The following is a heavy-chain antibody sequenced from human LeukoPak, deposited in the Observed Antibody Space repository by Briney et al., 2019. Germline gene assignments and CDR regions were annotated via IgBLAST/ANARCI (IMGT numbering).Heavy chain of an antibody. CDR2: ICYSGST. CDR1: GGSIIRYY. V-gene: IGHV4-59*01. J-gene: IGHJ6*03. CDR3: ARETYGDGGYYYLDV. D-gene: IGHD4-17*01. Sequence: PSETLSLTCTVSGGSIIRYYWSWIRQPPGKALEWIGYICYSGSTNYRPSLESRVTISAHTSKNQFSLNLISVTAADTAVYYCARETYGDGGYYYLDVWGKGTTVTVSS.